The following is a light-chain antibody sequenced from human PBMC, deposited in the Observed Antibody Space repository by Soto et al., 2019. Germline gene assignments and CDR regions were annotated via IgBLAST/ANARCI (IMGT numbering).Light chain of an antibody. CDR1: QGIGTY. CDR3: QQVDSYPRT. V-gene: IGKV1-9*01. J-gene: IGKJ1*01. CDR2: ASS. Sequence: IQLTQSPSSLSASVGDRVTXXCRASQGIGTYLVWYQQKSGKAPTLXIYASSTLQTGVPSRFSGSGAGTDFSLTISSLHPEDVATYYCQQVDSYPRTFGQGTKVDIK.